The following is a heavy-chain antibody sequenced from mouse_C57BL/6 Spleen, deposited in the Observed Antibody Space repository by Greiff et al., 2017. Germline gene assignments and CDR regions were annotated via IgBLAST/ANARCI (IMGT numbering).Heavy chain of an antibody. J-gene: IGHJ4*01. D-gene: IGHD2-2*01. CDR2: INPSTGGT. CDR3: ARVGGLPNYYAMDY. Sequence: EVQLQQPGAELVMPGASVKISCKASGYSFTGYYMNWVKQSPEKSLEWIGEINPSTGGTTYNQKFKAKATLTVDKSSSTAYMQLKSLTSEDSAVYYCARVGGLPNYYAMDYWGQGTSVTVSS. CDR1: GYSFTGYY. V-gene: IGHV1-42*01.